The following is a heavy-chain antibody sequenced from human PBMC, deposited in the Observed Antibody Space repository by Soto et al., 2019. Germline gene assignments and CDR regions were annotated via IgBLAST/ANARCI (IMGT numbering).Heavy chain of an antibody. Sequence: QVQLVESGGGVIQRGRSLRLSCAVTGVTFSDYAMHWVRQAPGKGLEWVAVISFDGSNEYYADSVKGRFTISRDNIKNTLHLQMNSLRVEDTAVYYCAKALRGGCDYWGQGTLVTVSS. CDR3: AKALRGGCDY. CDR2: ISFDGSNE. V-gene: IGHV3-30*18. CDR1: GVTFSDYA. D-gene: IGHD3-10*01. J-gene: IGHJ4*02.